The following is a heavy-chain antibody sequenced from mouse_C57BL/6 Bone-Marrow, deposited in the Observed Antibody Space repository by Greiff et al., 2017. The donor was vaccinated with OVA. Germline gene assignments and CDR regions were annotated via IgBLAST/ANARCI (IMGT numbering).Heavy chain of an antibody. CDR3: ASYDYERAFAY. CDR1: GFNIKDYY. J-gene: IGHJ3*01. V-gene: IGHV14-2*01. D-gene: IGHD2-4*01. Sequence: VQLQQSGAELVKPGASVKLSCTASGFNIKDYYMHWVKQRTEQGLEWIGRIDPEDGETKYAPKFQGKATITADTSSNTAYLPLSSLSSEDTAVYYCASYDYERAFAYWGQGTLVTVSA. CDR2: IDPEDGET.